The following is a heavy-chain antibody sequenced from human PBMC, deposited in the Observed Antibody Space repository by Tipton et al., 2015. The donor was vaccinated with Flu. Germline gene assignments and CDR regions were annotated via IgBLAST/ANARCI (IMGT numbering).Heavy chain of an antibody. V-gene: IGHV4-59*01. D-gene: IGHD3-10*01. CDR1: GDSMSDYY. J-gene: IGHJ5*01. CDR2: IYNGGNT. Sequence: TLSLTCTVSGDSMSDYYWTWIRQPPGKELEWVGYIYNGGNTNYNPSLKSRVTISVDTSKNQFSLRLSSVTAADTAVYFCARDRGLLLYWFDSWGQGTLVTVSS. CDR3: ARDRGLLLYWFDS.